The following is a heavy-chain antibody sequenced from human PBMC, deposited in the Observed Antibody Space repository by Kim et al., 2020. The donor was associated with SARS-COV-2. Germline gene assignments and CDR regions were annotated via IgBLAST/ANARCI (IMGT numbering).Heavy chain of an antibody. CDR3: AKGLSGYSYDLIDN. CDR1: GFTLSTYA. Sequence: GGSLRLSCAASGFTLSTYAMSWVRQAPGKGLEWVSLLSGSTGRTYYADSVKGRFTISRDNSKNTLHLQMNTLRAEDTALYYCAKGLSGYSYDLIDNWGQGTLVTVSS. CDR2: LSGSTGRT. V-gene: IGHV3-23*01. J-gene: IGHJ4*02. D-gene: IGHD5-18*01.